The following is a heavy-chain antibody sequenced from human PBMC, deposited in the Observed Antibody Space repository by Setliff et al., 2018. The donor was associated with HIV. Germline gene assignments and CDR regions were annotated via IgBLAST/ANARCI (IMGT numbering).Heavy chain of an antibody. V-gene: IGHV4-39*07. Sequence: SETLSLTCTVSGGSIKSSSYYWGWIRQPPGKGLDWIGSIYYSGNTYYSPSLKSRVTISEDTSRNQFSLRLSSVTAADTAIYYCARVPTSSWYVTTQRTKEYFHHWGQGTLVTVSS. D-gene: IGHD6-13*01. CDR2: IYYSGNT. CDR1: GGSIKSSSYY. J-gene: IGHJ1*01. CDR3: ARVPTSSWYVTTQRTKEYFHH.